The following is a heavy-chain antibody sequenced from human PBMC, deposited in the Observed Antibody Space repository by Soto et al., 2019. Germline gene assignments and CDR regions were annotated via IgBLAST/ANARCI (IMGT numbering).Heavy chain of an antibody. CDR2: IKSKTDGGTT. Sequence: PGGSLRLSCAASGFTFSNAWMSWVRQAPGKGLEWVGRIKSKTDGGTTDYAAPVKGRFTISRDDSKNTLYLQMSSLKTEDTAVYYCTDHDDYGDYFDYWGQGTLVTVSS. D-gene: IGHD4-17*01. CDR1: GFTFSNAW. CDR3: TDHDDYGDYFDY. J-gene: IGHJ4*02. V-gene: IGHV3-15*01.